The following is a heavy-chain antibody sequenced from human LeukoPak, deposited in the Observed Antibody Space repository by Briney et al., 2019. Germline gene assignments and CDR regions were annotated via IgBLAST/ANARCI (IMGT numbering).Heavy chain of an antibody. D-gene: IGHD2-15*01. CDR2: FYHGGST. CDR1: GYSISSGYY. Sequence: PSETLSLTCTVSGYSISSGYYWVWIRQPPGKGLEWIGSFYHGGSTFYSPSLKSRVTISVDTSKNQFFVKLSSVTAADTAVYYCARVLGDNWFDPWGQGTLVTVSS. J-gene: IGHJ5*02. CDR3: ARVLGDNWFDP. V-gene: IGHV4-38-2*02.